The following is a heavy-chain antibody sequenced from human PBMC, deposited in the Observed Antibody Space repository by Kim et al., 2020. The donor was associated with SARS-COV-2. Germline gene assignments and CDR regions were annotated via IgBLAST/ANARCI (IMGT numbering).Heavy chain of an antibody. Sequence: GSTNYNPSLKRRVTLSVDTSKNQFSLKLSSVTAADTAVYYCARRPAGVDWWGQGTPVTVSS. V-gene: IGHV4-34*01. CDR3: ARRPAGVDW. J-gene: IGHJ4*02. CDR2: GST.